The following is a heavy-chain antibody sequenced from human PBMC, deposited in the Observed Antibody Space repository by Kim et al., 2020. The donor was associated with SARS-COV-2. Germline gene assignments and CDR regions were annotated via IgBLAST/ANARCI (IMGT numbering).Heavy chain of an antibody. Sequence: ASVKVSCKASGYTFTIFTIHWVRQAPGQRLEWMGWINAGNGDTKYSQKFQGRVTITRDTSASTAYMELSSLRSEDTAVYYCARGTSGSYPFDHWGQGTLVAVSS. V-gene: IGHV1-3*01. CDR1: GYTFTIFT. CDR3: ARGTSGSYPFDH. CDR2: INAGNGDT. J-gene: IGHJ4*02. D-gene: IGHD3-10*01.